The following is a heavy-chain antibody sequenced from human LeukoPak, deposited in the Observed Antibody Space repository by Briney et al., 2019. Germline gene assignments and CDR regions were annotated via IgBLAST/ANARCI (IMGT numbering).Heavy chain of an antibody. CDR1: GGSISSSGYY. Sequence: SETLSLTCTVSGGSISSSGYYWGWIRRPPGKGLEWIGSIYYSGSTYYNPSLKSRVTISVDTSKNQFSLKLSSVTAADTAVYYCAIGDYDFWSGYRDAFDIWGQGTMVTVSS. CDR2: IYYSGST. D-gene: IGHD3-3*01. V-gene: IGHV4-39*07. J-gene: IGHJ3*02. CDR3: AIGDYDFWSGYRDAFDI.